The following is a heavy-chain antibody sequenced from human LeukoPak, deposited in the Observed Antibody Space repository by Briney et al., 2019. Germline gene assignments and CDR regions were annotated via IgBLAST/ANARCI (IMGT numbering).Heavy chain of an antibody. J-gene: IGHJ3*02. V-gene: IGHV4-34*01. Sequence: SETLSLTCVGYGGSVSGYYWSWIRQPPGKGLEWIGEINHSGSTNYSPSLKSRVTISVDTSKNQFSLKLSSVTAADTAVYYCARDGSRVGSAFDIWGQGTMVTVSS. D-gene: IGHD3-10*01. CDR1: GGSVSGYY. CDR3: ARDGSRVGSAFDI. CDR2: INHSGST.